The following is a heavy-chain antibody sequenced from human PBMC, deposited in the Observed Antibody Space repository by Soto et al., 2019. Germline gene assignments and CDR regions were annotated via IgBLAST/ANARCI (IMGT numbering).Heavy chain of an antibody. CDR2: ISNDGDEK. D-gene: IGHD1-26*01. V-gene: IGHV3-30*18. Sequence: GGSLRLSCVASGFTFSTSVMHWVRQPPGKGLEWVALISNDGDEKYYGDSVEGRFSISRDNSKNTLYLQMSSLRAEDTAVYFCAKARVRIAGADSFDHWGQGTLVTVSS. CDR1: GFTFSTSV. CDR3: AKARVRIAGADSFDH. J-gene: IGHJ4*02.